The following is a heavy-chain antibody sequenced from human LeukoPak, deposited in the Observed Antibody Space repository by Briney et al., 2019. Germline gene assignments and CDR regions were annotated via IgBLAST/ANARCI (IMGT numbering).Heavy chain of an antibody. CDR2: IYYSGST. D-gene: IGHD4-17*01. V-gene: IGHV4-59*01. CDR1: GGSISSYY. J-gene: IGHJ4*02. CDR3: ARRDYGEHFDY. Sequence: KSSETLSLTCTVSGGSISSYYWIWIRQPPGKGLEWIGYIYYSGSTNYNPSLKSRVTISVDTSKNQFSLKLSSVTAADTAVYYCARRDYGEHFDYWGQGTLVTVSS.